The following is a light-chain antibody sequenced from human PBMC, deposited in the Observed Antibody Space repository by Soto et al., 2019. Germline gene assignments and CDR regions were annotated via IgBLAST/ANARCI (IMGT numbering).Light chain of an antibody. CDR1: GSNIGSNY. CDR3: ATWDDRLSGYV. V-gene: IGLV1-47*02. Sequence: QSVLTQPPSASGTPGQRVTISCSGSGSNIGSNYVYWYQQLPGTAPKLLIYTNNQRPSGVPDRFSGSKSGTSASLAISGLRSGDEADYYCATWDDRLSGYVFGTGTKVTVL. CDR2: TNN. J-gene: IGLJ1*01.